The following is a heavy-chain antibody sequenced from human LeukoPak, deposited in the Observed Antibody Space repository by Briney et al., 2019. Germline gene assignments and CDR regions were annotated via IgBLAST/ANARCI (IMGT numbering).Heavy chain of an antibody. CDR2: ISGSGGST. J-gene: IGHJ4*02. Sequence: GGSLRLSCAASGFTFSSYSMNWVRQAPGKGLEWVSAISGSGGSTYYADSVKGRFTISRDNSKNTLYLQMNSLRAEDTAVYYCAKDLVGGVDTAMVPHWGQGTLVTVSS. V-gene: IGHV3-23*01. D-gene: IGHD5-18*01. CDR3: AKDLVGGVDTAMVPH. CDR1: GFTFSSYS.